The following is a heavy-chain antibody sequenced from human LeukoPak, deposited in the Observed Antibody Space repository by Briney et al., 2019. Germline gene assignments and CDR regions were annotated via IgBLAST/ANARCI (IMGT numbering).Heavy chain of an antibody. CDR2: ISSSSSTI. D-gene: IGHD4-17*01. Sequence: HPGGSLRLSCAASGFTFSSYSMNWVRQAPGKGLEWVSYISSSSSTIYYADSVKGRFTISRDNAKNSLYLQMNSLRAEDTAVYYCAIIGSYDYGILVDYWGQGTLVTVSS. V-gene: IGHV3-48*01. J-gene: IGHJ4*02. CDR1: GFTFSSYS. CDR3: AIIGSYDYGILVDY.